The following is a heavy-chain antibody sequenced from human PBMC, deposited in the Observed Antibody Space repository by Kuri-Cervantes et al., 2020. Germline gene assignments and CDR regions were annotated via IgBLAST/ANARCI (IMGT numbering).Heavy chain of an antibody. V-gene: IGHV3-74*01. CDR1: GFTFSNDW. CDR3: ARHGAPTITVFGAVIGAWGFDI. J-gene: IGHJ3*02. Sequence: GESLKISCAASGFTFSNDWMHWVRQAPGKGLVWVARTNSDGSSTSYADSVKGRFTISRDNAKNTLYLQMYSLRAEDTAVYCCARHGAPTITVFGAVIGAWGFDIWGQGTMVTVSS. CDR2: TNSDGSST. D-gene: IGHD3-3*01.